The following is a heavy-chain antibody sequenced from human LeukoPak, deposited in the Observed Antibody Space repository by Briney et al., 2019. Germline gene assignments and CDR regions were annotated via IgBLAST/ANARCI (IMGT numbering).Heavy chain of an antibody. CDR2: IYYSGST. J-gene: IGHJ2*01. CDR1: GGSISSYY. Sequence: SETLSLTCTVSGGSISSYYWSWIRQPPGKGLEWIGYIYYSGSTNYNPSLKSRVTISVDTSKNQFSLKLSSVTAADTAVYYCASPAVVKGWWYFDLWGRGTLVTVSS. CDR3: ASPAVVKGWWYFDL. D-gene: IGHD3-22*01. V-gene: IGHV4-59*01.